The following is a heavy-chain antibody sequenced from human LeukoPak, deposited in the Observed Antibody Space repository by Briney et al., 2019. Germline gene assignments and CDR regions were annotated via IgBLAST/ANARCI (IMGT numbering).Heavy chain of an antibody. J-gene: IGHJ6*03. CDR1: GGSISSYY. V-gene: IGHV4-59*01. D-gene: IGHD5-12*01. CDR3: ARGPTTQYYYYYYMDV. Sequence: SQTLSLTCTVSGGSISSYYWSWIRQPPGKGLEWIGYIYYSGSTNYNPSLKSRVTISVDTSKNQFSLKLSSVTAADTAVYYCARGPTTQYYYYYYMDVWGKGTTVTVSS. CDR2: IYYSGST.